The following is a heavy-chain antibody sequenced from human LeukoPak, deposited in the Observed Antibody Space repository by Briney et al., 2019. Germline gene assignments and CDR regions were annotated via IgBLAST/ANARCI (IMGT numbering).Heavy chain of an antibody. CDR1: GFTFSDAW. CDR3: AELGITMIGGV. D-gene: IGHD3-10*02. J-gene: IGHJ6*04. CDR2: IKTKSDGGTK. V-gene: IGHV3-15*01. Sequence: GGSLRLSCAASGFTFSDAWMSWVRQAPGKGLEWVGRIKTKSDGGTKDYPASVKGRFSISRDDSKNILYLQMNSLRAEDTAVYYCAELGITMIGGVWGKGTTVTISS.